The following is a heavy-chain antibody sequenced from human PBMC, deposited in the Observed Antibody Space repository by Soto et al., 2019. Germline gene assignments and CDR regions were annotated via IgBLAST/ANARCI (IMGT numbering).Heavy chain of an antibody. Sequence: QVQLVQSGAEVKKPGSSVNVSCKASGGTFSSYAISGVRQAPGQVLEWMGGFIPIFVTANYAHKLQGRVTITADESTSKAYMELSSLRSEDTAVYDCAILGVGYCSSTSCYLLDDWGQGTLVTVSS. CDR2: FIPIFVTA. CDR1: GGTFSSYA. CDR3: AILGVGYCSSTSCYLLDD. V-gene: IGHV1-69*01. D-gene: IGHD2-2*01. J-gene: IGHJ4*02.